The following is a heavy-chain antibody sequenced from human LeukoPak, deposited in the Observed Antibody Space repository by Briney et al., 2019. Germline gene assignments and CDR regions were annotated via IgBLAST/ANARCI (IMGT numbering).Heavy chain of an antibody. Sequence: GGSLRLSCAASGFTFSNYDMHWVRQAAGKGLEWVSGIGTAGDTYYPASVKGRFTISRENAKNSLYLQMNSLSAGDTAVYYCASSPAYSSSWYAINNWGQGTLVTVSS. J-gene: IGHJ4*02. CDR1: GFTFSNYD. V-gene: IGHV3-13*01. CDR3: ASSPAYSSSWYAINN. CDR2: IGTAGDT. D-gene: IGHD6-13*01.